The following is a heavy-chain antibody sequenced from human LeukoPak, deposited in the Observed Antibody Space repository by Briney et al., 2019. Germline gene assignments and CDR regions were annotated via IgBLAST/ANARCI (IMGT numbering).Heavy chain of an antibody. V-gene: IGHV1-2*02. J-gene: IGHJ3*02. CDR1: GYTFPGYY. Sequence: ASVKVSCKASGYTFPGYYMYWVRQAPGQGPEWMGWINPNSGDTNYAQKFQGRVTMTRDTSISTAYMELNRLTSDDTAVYYCARAYNWGQVTDAFDIWGQGTMVTVSS. CDR2: INPNSGDT. CDR3: ARAYNWGQVTDAFDI. D-gene: IGHD7-27*01.